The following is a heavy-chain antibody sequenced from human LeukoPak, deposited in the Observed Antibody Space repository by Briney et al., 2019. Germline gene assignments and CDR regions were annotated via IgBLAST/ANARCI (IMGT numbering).Heavy chain of an antibody. J-gene: IGHJ4*02. CDR2: ISGSGAST. Sequence: PGGSLRLSCAASAFTFSSYAMSWVRQAPGKGLEWVSGISGSGASTYYADSVKGRFTISRDNSKNTLYLQMNSLRAEDTAVYSCAKETDYNYIYYFDYWGQGTLVTVSS. CDR1: AFTFSSYA. CDR3: AKETDYNYIYYFDY. D-gene: IGHD5-24*01. V-gene: IGHV3-23*01.